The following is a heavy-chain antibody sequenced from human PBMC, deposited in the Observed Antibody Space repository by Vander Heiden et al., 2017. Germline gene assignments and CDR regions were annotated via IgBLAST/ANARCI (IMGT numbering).Heavy chain of an antibody. CDR2: ISSGSGTI. CDR3: ARGQGSWSSTTCYYGY. CDR1: GFIFRNYD. V-gene: IGHV3-48*02. Sequence: EVQLVESGGVLVQPGGSLRLSCAASGFIFRNYDMNWVRQAPGKGLEWVSYISSGSGTIYYADSVKGRFTISRDNAKNSLYLQMNSLRDEDTAVYYCARGQGSWSSTTCYYGYWGQGNLVTVSS. D-gene: IGHD2-2*01. J-gene: IGHJ4*02.